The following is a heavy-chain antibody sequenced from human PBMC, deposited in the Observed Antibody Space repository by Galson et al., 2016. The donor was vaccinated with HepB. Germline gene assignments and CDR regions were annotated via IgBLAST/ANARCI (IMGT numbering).Heavy chain of an antibody. Sequence: SLRLSCAASGFTFNNYAMTWVRQAPGKGLAWVATILGSGDTTYYANSVKGRFTISRDNSNNTLYLQMDSLRAEDTALYFCAKTARALVDYWGQGTPVTVSS. CDR2: ILGSGDTT. J-gene: IGHJ4*02. V-gene: IGHV3-23*01. CDR1: GFTFNNYA. CDR3: AKTARALVDY. D-gene: IGHD2-8*02.